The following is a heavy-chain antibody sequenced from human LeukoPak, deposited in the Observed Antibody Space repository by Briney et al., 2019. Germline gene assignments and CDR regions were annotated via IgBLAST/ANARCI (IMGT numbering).Heavy chain of an antibody. CDR2: ISNNGGYT. J-gene: IGHJ6*02. V-gene: IGHV3-23*01. Sequence: GGSLRLSCAASGFTFSSSAMSWVRQAPGKGLEWVPAISNNGGYTYYADSVKGRFTISRDNSKNTLHLQLNSLRDEDTAMYYCAMRPADCSSSSCPTINRYYYGMDVWGQGTTVIVSS. CDR1: GFTFSSSA. D-gene: IGHD2-15*01. CDR3: AMRPADCSSSSCPTINRYYYGMDV.